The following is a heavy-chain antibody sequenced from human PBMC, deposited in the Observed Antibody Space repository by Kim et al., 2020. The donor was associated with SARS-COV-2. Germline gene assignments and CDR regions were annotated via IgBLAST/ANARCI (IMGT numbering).Heavy chain of an antibody. J-gene: IGHJ2*01. CDR2: ISGSGGST. V-gene: IGHV3-23*01. D-gene: IGHD4-17*01. CDR3: AKDLVDYGDYVPYWYFDL. CDR1: GFTFSSYA. Sequence: GGSLRLSCAASGFTFSSYAMSWVRQAPGKGLEWVSAISGSGGSTYYADSVKGRFTISRDNSKNTLYLQMNSLRAEDTAVYYCAKDLVDYGDYVPYWYFDLWGRGTLVTLSS.